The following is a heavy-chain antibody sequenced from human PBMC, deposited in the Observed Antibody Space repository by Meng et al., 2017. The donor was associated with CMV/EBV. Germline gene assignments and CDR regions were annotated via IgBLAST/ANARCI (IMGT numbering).Heavy chain of an antibody. D-gene: IGHD6-19*01. V-gene: IGHV3-23*01. J-gene: IGHJ6*01. CDR1: GFSFDNYA. CDR2: ISGGGGSR. Sequence: GESLKISCVGSGFSFDNYAMSWVRQAPGKGLEWVSTISGGGGSRYYADSVKGRFTISRDNSKNTLYLQMNSLRTEDTAVYYCAKGVYSNGYYYYGMDVWGQGTTVTVSS. CDR3: AKGVYSNGYYYYGMDV.